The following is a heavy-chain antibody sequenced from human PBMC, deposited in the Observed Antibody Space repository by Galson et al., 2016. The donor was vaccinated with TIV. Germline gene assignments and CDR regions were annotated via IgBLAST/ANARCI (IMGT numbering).Heavy chain of an antibody. CDR1: GFTFSKAW. Sequence: SLRLSCAASGFTFSKAWMTWVRQAPGKGLEWVGRIKSKSDAGTTEYAAPVKGRFIISRDDSKGKLFLQMDSLRTEDTAMYYYTTERSYGYNDHWGQGTLVTVSS. CDR3: TTERSYGYNDH. J-gene: IGHJ4*02. D-gene: IGHD5-12*01. V-gene: IGHV3-15*01. CDR2: IKSKSDAGTT.